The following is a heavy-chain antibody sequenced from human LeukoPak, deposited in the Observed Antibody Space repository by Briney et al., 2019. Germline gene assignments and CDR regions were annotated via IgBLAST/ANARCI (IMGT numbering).Heavy chain of an antibody. CDR3: ARASFDTSAYYYFDY. J-gene: IGHJ4*02. CDR1: GFTFSSYA. V-gene: IGHV3-30-3*01. CDR2: ISYDGSNK. Sequence: PGGSLRLSCAASGFTFSSYAMHWVRQAPGKGLEWVAVISYDGSNKYYADSVKGRFTISRDNSKNTLYLQMNSLRAEDTAMYYCARASFDTSAYYYFDYWGQGTLVTVSS. D-gene: IGHD3-22*01.